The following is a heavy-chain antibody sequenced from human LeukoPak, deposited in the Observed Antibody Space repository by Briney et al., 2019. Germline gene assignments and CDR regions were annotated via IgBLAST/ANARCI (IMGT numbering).Heavy chain of an antibody. Sequence: ASVTVSCMASGYPFTSYYMHWVRQAPGQGLEWMGIINPSAGTTTYAQKFQGRVTMTRDTSTSTVYMELSSLRSEDTAVYYCARGPTTDLDYWGQGTLVTVSS. J-gene: IGHJ4*02. CDR2: INPSAGTT. D-gene: IGHD4-17*01. V-gene: IGHV1-46*01. CDR3: ARGPTTDLDY. CDR1: GYPFTSYY.